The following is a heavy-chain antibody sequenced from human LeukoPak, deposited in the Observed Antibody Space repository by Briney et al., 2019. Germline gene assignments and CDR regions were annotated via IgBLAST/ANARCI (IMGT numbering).Heavy chain of an antibody. V-gene: IGHV4-59*01. CDR2: FYYSGST. Sequence: SETLSLTCTVSGGSISGYYWSWIRQPRGKGLEWIGCFYYSGSTNYNPSLKSRVTISVDTSKNQFSLKLSSVTAADTAVYYCASGLPRGIPRGAFDIWGQGTMVTVTS. D-gene: IGHD3-10*01. CDR3: ASGLPRGIPRGAFDI. CDR1: GGSISGYY. J-gene: IGHJ3*02.